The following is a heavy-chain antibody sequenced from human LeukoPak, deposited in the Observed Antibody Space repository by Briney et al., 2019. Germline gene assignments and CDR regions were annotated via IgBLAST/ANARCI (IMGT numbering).Heavy chain of an antibody. CDR2: ISGSGGST. J-gene: IGHJ5*02. CDR3: AKPRPSYSSSWYDH. V-gene: IGHV3-23*01. CDR1: GSTFTGYA. D-gene: IGHD6-13*01. Sequence: GGSLRLSCAASGSTFTGYAMSWVRQAPGKGLEWVSAISGSGGSTYYADSVKGRFTISRDNSKNTLYLQMNSLRAEDTAVYYCAKPRPSYSSSWYDHWGQGTLVTVSS.